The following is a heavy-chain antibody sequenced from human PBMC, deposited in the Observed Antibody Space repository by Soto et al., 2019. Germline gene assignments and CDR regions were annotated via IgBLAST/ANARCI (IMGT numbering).Heavy chain of an antibody. CDR1: ESTFMNYD. V-gene: IGHV1-18*01. CDR3: ARAVDTAMEGWFDP. D-gene: IGHD5-18*01. J-gene: IGHJ5*02. Sequence: ASVKVSCKASESTFMNYDSSWVRQATGQGLEWMGWISAYNGNKNYAQKLQGRVTMTTDTSTSTAYMELRSLRSDDTAVYYCARAVDTAMEGWFDPWGQGTLVTVSS. CDR2: ISAYNGNK.